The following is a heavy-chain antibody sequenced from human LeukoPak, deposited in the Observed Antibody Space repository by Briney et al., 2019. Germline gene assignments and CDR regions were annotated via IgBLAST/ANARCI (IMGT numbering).Heavy chain of an antibody. J-gene: IGHJ4*02. Sequence: GASVTVSCKISAYSLSDLSIHWVREAPGEGLEWMGGFDSENNKMVYSQKFQGRVTMIEDTSADTAYMELTSLRSEDTAVYFCATDRVYRSSGRSWGFFDYWGQGTLVIVSS. CDR1: AYSLSDLS. CDR2: FDSENNKM. V-gene: IGHV1-24*01. D-gene: IGHD6-19*01. CDR3: ATDRVYRSSGRSWGFFDY.